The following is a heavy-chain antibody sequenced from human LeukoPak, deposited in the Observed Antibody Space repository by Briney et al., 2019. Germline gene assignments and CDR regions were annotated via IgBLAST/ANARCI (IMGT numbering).Heavy chain of an antibody. CDR1: GFTFSSYE. D-gene: IGHD3-16*02. V-gene: IGHV3-48*03. CDR3: AKDETFGGVIAPNIDY. J-gene: IGHJ4*02. Sequence: PGGSLRLSCAASGFTFSSYEMNWVRQAPGKGLEWVSYISSSGSTIYYADSVKGRFTISRDNAKNSLYLQMNSLRAEDTALYYCAKDETFGGVIAPNIDYWGQGTLVTVSS. CDR2: ISSSGSTI.